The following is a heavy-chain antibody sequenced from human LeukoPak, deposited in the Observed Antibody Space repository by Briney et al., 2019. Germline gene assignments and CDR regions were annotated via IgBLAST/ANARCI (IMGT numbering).Heavy chain of an antibody. V-gene: IGHV3-73*01. CDR3: TRAAAGRVSWFDP. Sequence: GESLRLSCAASGFTVSGSAMHWVRQASGKGLEWVGRIRSKANSYATAYAASVKGRFTISRDDSKNTAYLQMNSLKTEDTAVYYCTRAAAGRVSWFDPWGQGTLVTVSS. CDR1: GFTVSGSA. CDR2: IRSKANSYAT. J-gene: IGHJ5*02. D-gene: IGHD6-13*01.